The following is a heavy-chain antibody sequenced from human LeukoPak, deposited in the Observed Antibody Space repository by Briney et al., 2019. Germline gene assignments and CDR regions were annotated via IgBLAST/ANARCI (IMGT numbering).Heavy chain of an antibody. Sequence: SETLSLTCTVSGDSISSSDSYWGWIRQPPGKGLEWVGSMWFGATTSYNPSLKSRVTISVDTSKNQFSLKLSSVTAADTAVYYCARGKKIGYCSSTSCYNGEFDYWGQGTLVTVSS. V-gene: IGHV4-39*07. CDR3: ARGKKIGYCSSTSCYNGEFDY. D-gene: IGHD2-2*02. CDR1: GDSISSSDSY. CDR2: MWFGATT. J-gene: IGHJ4*02.